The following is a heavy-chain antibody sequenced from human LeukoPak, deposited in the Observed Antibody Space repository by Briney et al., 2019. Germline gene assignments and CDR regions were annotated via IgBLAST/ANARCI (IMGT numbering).Heavy chain of an antibody. CDR3: AKDRIPVAGRHDIWDY. CDR1: GFTFSNYA. CDR2: ISGSGDRT. D-gene: IGHD6-19*01. V-gene: IGHV3-23*01. Sequence: GGSLRLSCVGAGFTFSNYAMTWVRQAPGKGLGWVSGISGSGDRTYYADSVKGRFTISRDNSKNTLYLQMNSLTDDDSAVYYCAKDRIPVAGRHDIWDYWGQGTLVTVSS. J-gene: IGHJ4*02.